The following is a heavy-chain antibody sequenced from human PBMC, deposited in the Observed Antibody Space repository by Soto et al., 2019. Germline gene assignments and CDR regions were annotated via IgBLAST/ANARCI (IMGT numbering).Heavy chain of an antibody. CDR2: ISYDGSNK. V-gene: IGHV3-30-3*01. D-gene: IGHD3-22*01. Sequence: GGSLRLSCAASGFTFSSYAMHWVRQAPGKGLEWVPVISYDGSNKYYADSVKGRFTISRDNSKNTLYLQMNSLRAEDTALYYCARLRADYYDSSGPFAYWGQGTLVTVSS. CDR3: ARLRADYYDSSGPFAY. CDR1: GFTFSSYA. J-gene: IGHJ4*02.